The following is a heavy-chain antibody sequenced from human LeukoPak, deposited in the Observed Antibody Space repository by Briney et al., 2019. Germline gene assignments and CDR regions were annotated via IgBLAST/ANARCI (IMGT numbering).Heavy chain of an antibody. D-gene: IGHD2-21*02. CDR2: ISAYNGNT. CDR1: GYTFTSYG. Sequence: ASVKVSCKASGYTFTSYGISWVRQAPGQGLEWMGWISAYNGNTNYAQKLQGRVTMTTDTSTSTAYMELSSLRSEDTAVYYCARENIVVVTALQFDPWGQGTLVTVSS. V-gene: IGHV1-18*01. CDR3: ARENIVVVTALQFDP. J-gene: IGHJ5*02.